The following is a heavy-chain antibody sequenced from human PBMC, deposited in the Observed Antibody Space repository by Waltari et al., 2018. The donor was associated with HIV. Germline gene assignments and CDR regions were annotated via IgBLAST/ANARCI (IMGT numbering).Heavy chain of an antibody. D-gene: IGHD3-10*01. CDR1: GYTFSAYT. CDR2: VSGYNGNT. CDR3: ARGVSIVRGVMIRGHMDV. J-gene: IGHJ6*02. Sequence: VQLVQSGAEMRKPGASVKVSCRASGYTFSAYTISWVRQAPGQGLEWMGGVSGYNGNTNQAQKFQGQVNMTTDTSTRTAHMELRSLRSDDTAVYSCARGVSIVRGVMIRGHMDVWGQGTTVTVSS. V-gene: IGHV1-18*01.